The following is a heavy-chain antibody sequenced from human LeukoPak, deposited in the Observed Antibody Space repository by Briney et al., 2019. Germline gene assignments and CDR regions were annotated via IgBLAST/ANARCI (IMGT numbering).Heavy chain of an antibody. J-gene: IGHJ2*01. Sequence: GASVKVSCKASGYAFTSYDINWVRQATGQGLEWMGWMNPNSGNTGYAQKFQGRVTITRNTSISTAYMELSSLRSEDTAVYYCARLTSSWYQDWYFDLWGRGTLVTVSS. V-gene: IGHV1-8*03. CDR2: MNPNSGNT. D-gene: IGHD6-13*01. CDR3: ARLTSSWYQDWYFDL. CDR1: GYAFTSYD.